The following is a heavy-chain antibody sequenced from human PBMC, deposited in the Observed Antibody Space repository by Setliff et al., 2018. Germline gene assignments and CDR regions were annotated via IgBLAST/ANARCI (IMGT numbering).Heavy chain of an antibody. V-gene: IGHV3-48*01. CDR2: ISSRSDII. CDR1: GFTFSTYS. J-gene: IGHJ6*03. Sequence: GGSLRLSCVASGFTFSTYSINWVRQAPGKGLEWISYISSRSDIIYYADSVKGRFTISRDNAKNSLYLQLNSLRAEDTAVYYCATNPRKGRSGGYYYDDPYYYYMDVWGKGTTVTVSS. CDR3: ATNPRKGRSGGYYYDDPYYYYMDV. D-gene: IGHD3-22*01.